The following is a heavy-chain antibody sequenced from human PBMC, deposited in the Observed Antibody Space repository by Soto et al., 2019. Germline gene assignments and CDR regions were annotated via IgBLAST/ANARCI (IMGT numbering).Heavy chain of an antibody. V-gene: IGHV1-69*04. CDR1: GGTFSSYT. D-gene: IGHD2-2*01. CDR2: IIPILGIA. J-gene: IGHJ5*02. Sequence: GASVKVSCKASGGTFSSYTISWVRQAPGQGLEWMGRIIPILGIANYAQKFQGRVTITADKSTSTAYMELSSLRSEDTAVYYCARDGWDIVVVPAANYNWFDLWGQGTLVTVSS. CDR3: ARDGWDIVVVPAANYNWFDL.